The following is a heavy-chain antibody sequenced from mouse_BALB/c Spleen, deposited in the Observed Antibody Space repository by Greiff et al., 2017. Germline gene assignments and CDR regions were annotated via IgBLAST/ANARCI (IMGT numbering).Heavy chain of an antibody. J-gene: IGHJ2*01. D-gene: IGHD2-10*02. V-gene: IGHV5-9-4*01. CDR1: GFTFSSYA. CDR2: ISSGGSYT. CDR3: ARDTLEYGNFDY. Sequence: EVKLMESGGGLVKPGGSLKLSCAASGFTFSSYAMSWVRQSPEKRLEWVAEISSGGSYTYYPDTVTGRFTISRDNAKNTLYLKMSSLRSEDTAMYYCARDTLEYGNFDYWGQGTTLTVSS.